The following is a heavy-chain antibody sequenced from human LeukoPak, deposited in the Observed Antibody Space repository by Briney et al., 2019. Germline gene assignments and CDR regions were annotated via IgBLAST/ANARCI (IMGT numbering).Heavy chain of an antibody. D-gene: IGHD3-3*01. Sequence: TGGSLRLSCAASGFTFSSYSMNWVRQAPGEGLEWVSYISSSSSTIYYADSVKGRFTISRDNAKNSLYLQMNSLRAEDTAVYYCARETDFWSGYYTGSNAFDIWGQGTMVTVSS. CDR3: ARETDFWSGYYTGSNAFDI. J-gene: IGHJ3*02. V-gene: IGHV3-48*01. CDR2: ISSSSSTI. CDR1: GFTFSSYS.